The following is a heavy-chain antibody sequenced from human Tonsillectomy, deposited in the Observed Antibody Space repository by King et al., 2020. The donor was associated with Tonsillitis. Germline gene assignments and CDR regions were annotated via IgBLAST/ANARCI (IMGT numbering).Heavy chain of an antibody. CDR1: GFTFSNYG. CDR2: ISYDGSDK. V-gene: IGHV3-30*18. D-gene: IGHD3-10*01. J-gene: IGHJ6*02. CDR3: AKGDRMVRGVIITERYYYGMDV. Sequence: QVQLVESGGGVVQPGRSLRLSCAASGFTFSNYGMHWVRQAPGKGLEWVAVISYDGSDKYYADSVKGRFTISRDNSKNTLYLQMNSLRAEDTAVYYCAKGDRMVRGVIITERYYYGMDVWGQGTTVTVSS.